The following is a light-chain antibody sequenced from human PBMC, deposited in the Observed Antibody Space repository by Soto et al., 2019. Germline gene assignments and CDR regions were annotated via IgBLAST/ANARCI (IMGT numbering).Light chain of an antibody. CDR3: QQYNNWGT. Sequence: EIVMTQSPATLSVSPGERATLSCRASQSVSSNLAWYQQKPCQAPMLLIYGSSTRATGIPARFSASGSGTEITLTISSLQSEDFAVYYCQQYNNWGTFGQGTKVEIK. V-gene: IGKV3-15*01. CDR2: GSS. J-gene: IGKJ1*01. CDR1: QSVSSN.